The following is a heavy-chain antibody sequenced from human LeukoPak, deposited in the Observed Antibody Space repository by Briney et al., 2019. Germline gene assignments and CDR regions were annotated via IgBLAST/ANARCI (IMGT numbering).Heavy chain of an antibody. CDR3: VRGGDSSNRKRSLGF. CDR1: GFTFGDYA. D-gene: IGHD6-13*01. CDR2: IRSKAYGGTT. V-gene: IGHV3-49*04. J-gene: IGHJ4*02. Sequence: PGGSLRPSCTASGFTFGDYAMSWVRQAPGKGLEWVGFIRSKAYGGTTEYAASVKGRFTISRDDSKSIAYLQMNSLKTEDTAVYYCVRGGDSSNRKRSLGFWGQGTLVTVSS.